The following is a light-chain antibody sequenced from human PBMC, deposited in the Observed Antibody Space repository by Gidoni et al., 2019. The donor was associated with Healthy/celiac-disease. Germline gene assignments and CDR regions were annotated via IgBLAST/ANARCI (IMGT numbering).Light chain of an antibody. CDR3: QQYNSYSX. Sequence: DIQMTQSPSTLSASVGDRVTITCRASQSISSWLAWYQQKPGKAPKLLIYKASSLESGVPSRFSGSGSGTEFTLTISSLQPDDFATYYCQQYNSYSXVXQGTKLEIK. CDR2: KAS. CDR1: QSISSW. V-gene: IGKV1-5*03. J-gene: IGKJ2*01.